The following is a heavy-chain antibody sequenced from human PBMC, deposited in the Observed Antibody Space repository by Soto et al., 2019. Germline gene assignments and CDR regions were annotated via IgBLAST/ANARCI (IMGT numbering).Heavy chain of an antibody. CDR3: ARDPPDCSGGSCHLGWYFDL. J-gene: IGHJ2*01. Sequence: QVQLVQSGAEVKKPGSSVKVSCKAGEGTFSSYTARWVRQAPGQGLEWMGRIIPILGIANYAQKFQGRVTITADKSTSTAYMELSSLRSEDTAVYYCARDPPDCSGGSCHLGWYFDLWGRGTLVTVSS. CDR2: IIPILGIA. CDR1: EGTFSSYT. V-gene: IGHV1-69*08. D-gene: IGHD2-15*01.